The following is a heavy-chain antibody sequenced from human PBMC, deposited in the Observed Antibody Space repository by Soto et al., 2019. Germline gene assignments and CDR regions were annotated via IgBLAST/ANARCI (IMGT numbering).Heavy chain of an antibody. CDR1: GYTFTSYA. CDR2: INAGNGNT. V-gene: IGHV1-3*01. J-gene: IGHJ4*02. Sequence: ASVKGSCKASGYTFTSYAMHWVRQAPGQRLEWMGWINAGNGNTKYSQKFQGRVTITRDTSASTAYMQLSSLRSEDTAVYYCARQISTTYYYASSGYLHWGQGTLVNVSS. CDR3: ARQISTTYYYASSGYLH. D-gene: IGHD3-22*01.